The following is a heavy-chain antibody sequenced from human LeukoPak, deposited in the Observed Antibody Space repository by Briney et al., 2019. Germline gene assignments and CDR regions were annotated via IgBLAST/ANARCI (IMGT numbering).Heavy chain of an antibody. J-gene: IGHJ6*03. V-gene: IGHV4-34*01. CDR1: GGSFSGYY. Sequence: SETLSLTCAVYGGSFSGYYWSWIRQPPGKGLEWLGEINHSGSTNYNPSLKSRVTISVDTSKNQFSLKLSSVTAADTAVYYCARGLSSGWPYYYYYYMDVWGKGTTVTVSS. D-gene: IGHD6-19*01. CDR3: ARGLSSGWPYYYYYYMDV. CDR2: INHSGST.